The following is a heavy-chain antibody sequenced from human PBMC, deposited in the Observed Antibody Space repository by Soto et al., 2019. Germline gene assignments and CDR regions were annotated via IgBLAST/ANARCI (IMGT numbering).Heavy chain of an antibody. CDR3: ARDVSGQRHWGSYFDY. J-gene: IGHJ4*02. V-gene: IGHV3-33*01. CDR2: IWYDGSNK. D-gene: IGHD1-26*01. CDR1: GFTFSSYG. Sequence: VQLVESGGGVVQPGRSLRLSCAASGFTFSSYGMHWVRQAPGKGLEWVAVIWYDGSNKYYADSVKGRFTISRDNSKNTLYLQMNSLRAEDTAVYYCARDVSGQRHWGSYFDYWGQGTLVTVSS.